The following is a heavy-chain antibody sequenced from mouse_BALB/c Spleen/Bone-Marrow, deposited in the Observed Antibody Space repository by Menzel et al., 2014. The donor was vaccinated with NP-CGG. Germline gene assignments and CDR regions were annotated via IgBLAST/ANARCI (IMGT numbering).Heavy chain of an antibody. D-gene: IGHD1-1*01. J-gene: IGHJ2*01. CDR3: ARSYYGSSYYFDY. CDR2: ISSGSSTI. CDR1: GFTFSSFG. Sequence: DVMLVESGGGLVQPGGSRKLSCAASGFTFSSFGMHWVRQAPEKGLEWVAYISSGSSTIYYADTVKGRFTISRDNPKNTLFLQMTGLRSEDTAMYYCARSYYGSSYYFDYWGQGTTLTVSS. V-gene: IGHV5-17*02.